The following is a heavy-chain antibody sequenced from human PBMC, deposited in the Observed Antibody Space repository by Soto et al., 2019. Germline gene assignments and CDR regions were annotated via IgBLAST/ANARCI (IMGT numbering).Heavy chain of an antibody. CDR1: GFTFNSYA. Sequence: GGSLRLSCAASGFTFNSYAISGVRQAPGKGLEWVSAISGSGGSTYYADSVKGRFTISRDNSKNTLYLQMNSLRAEDTAVYYCAKDEVSVTISTMDVWGQGTTVTVSS. J-gene: IGHJ6*02. CDR3: AKDEVSVTISTMDV. CDR2: ISGSGGST. V-gene: IGHV3-23*01. D-gene: IGHD3-3*01.